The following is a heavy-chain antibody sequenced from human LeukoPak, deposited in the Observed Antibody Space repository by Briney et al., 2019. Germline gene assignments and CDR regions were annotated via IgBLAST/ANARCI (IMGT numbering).Heavy chain of an antibody. CDR2: IYPGDSDT. V-gene: IGHV5-51*01. Sequence: GESLQISCKGSGYSFTSYWIGWVRQMPGKGLEWMGIIYPGDSDTRYSPSFQGQVTISADKSISTAYLQWGSLKASDTAMYYCARIFGGYYDFWENWFDPWGQGTLVTVSS. D-gene: IGHD3-3*01. CDR3: ARIFGGYYDFWENWFDP. CDR1: GYSFTSYW. J-gene: IGHJ5*02.